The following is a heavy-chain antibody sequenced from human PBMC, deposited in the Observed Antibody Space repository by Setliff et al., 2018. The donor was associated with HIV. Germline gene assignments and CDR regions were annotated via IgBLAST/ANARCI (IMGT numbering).Heavy chain of an antibody. CDR1: GGSIRSYY. CDR2: IYYSGST. V-gene: IGHV4-59*01. Sequence: LSLPYTVSGGSIRSYYWSWIRQPPEKGLEWIGYIYYSGSTNYNPSLKSRVTISVDTSKNQFSLKLSSVTAADTAVYYCARAGGGGRWLHLSYWYFDLWGRGTLVTVSS. J-gene: IGHJ2*01. D-gene: IGHD3-16*01. CDR3: ARAGGGGRWLHLSYWYFDL.